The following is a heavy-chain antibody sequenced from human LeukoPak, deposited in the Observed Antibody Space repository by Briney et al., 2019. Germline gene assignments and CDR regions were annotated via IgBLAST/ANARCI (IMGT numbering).Heavy chain of an antibody. Sequence: GGSLRLSCAASGFTFSNYAIHWVRQAPGKGPEWVAAISFDGSNKYYADSVKGRFTSSRDNSKSTLYLQMNSLRAEDTAVYYCARDGRTIGDSAYYYTHFDFWGQGTLVSVSP. J-gene: IGHJ4*02. CDR1: GFTFSNYA. V-gene: IGHV3-30*01. CDR3: ARDGRTIGDSAYYYTHFDF. CDR2: ISFDGSNK. D-gene: IGHD3-22*01.